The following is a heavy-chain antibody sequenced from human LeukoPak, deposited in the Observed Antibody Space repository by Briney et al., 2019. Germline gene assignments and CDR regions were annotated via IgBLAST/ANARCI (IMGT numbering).Heavy chain of an antibody. CDR1: GGSISSSNW. CDR2: IYHSGST. J-gene: IGHJ4*02. V-gene: IGHV4-4*02. D-gene: IGHD5-12*01. CDR3: ARDSRDSGYDAFDY. Sequence: SGTLSLTCAVSGGSISSSNWWSWVRQPPGKGLEWIGEIYHSGSTNYNPSLKSRVTISVDKSKNQFSLKLSPVTAADTAVYYCARDSRDSGYDAFDYWGQGTLVTVSS.